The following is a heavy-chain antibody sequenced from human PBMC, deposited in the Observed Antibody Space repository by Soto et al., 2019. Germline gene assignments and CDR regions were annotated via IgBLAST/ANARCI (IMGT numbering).Heavy chain of an antibody. V-gene: IGHV1-69*13. CDR2: IIPIFGTA. CDR3: ARAHYGSGSYPYYYYGMDV. CDR1: GGTFSSYA. D-gene: IGHD3-10*01. Sequence: SVKVSCKASGGTFSSYAISWVRQAPGQGLEWMGGIIPIFGTANYAQKFQGRVTITADESTSIAYMELSSLRSEDTAVYYCARAHYGSGSYPYYYYGMDVWGQGTTVTVSS. J-gene: IGHJ6*02.